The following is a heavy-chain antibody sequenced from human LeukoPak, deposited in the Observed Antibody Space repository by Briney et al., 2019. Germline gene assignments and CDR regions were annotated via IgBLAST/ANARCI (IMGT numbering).Heavy chain of an antibody. Sequence: GGSLRLSCAASGFTFSSYWMSWVRQAPGKGLEWVANIKQDGSEKYYVDSVKGRFTISRDNAKNSLYLQMNSLRAEDTAVYYCARARSGWYWVADSYYFDYWGQGTLVTVSS. J-gene: IGHJ4*02. CDR2: IKQDGSEK. CDR3: ARARSGWYWVADSYYFDY. V-gene: IGHV3-7*01. CDR1: GFTFSSYW. D-gene: IGHD6-19*01.